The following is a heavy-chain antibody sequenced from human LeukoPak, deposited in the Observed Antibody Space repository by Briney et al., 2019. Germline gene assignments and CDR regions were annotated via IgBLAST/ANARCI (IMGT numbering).Heavy chain of an antibody. D-gene: IGHD5-18*01. Sequence: SSETLSLTCTVSGVSVTSSHYYWDWIRQPPGKGLEWIGTIYYSGRTYYNPSLKSRVTISVDTSKNQFSLKLSSATAADTAIYYCATSWMQLWSPPDAWGQGTLVTVSS. J-gene: IGHJ5*02. CDR1: GVSVTSSHYY. V-gene: IGHV4-39*01. CDR3: ATSWMQLWSPPDA. CDR2: IYYSGRT.